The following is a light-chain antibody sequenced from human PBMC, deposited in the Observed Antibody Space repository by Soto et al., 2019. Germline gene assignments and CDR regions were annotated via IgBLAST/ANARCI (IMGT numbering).Light chain of an antibody. CDR3: QQRTNWPPLT. CDR1: QSVGTY. CDR2: DAS. J-gene: IGKJ4*01. V-gene: IGKV3-11*01. Sequence: EIVLTQSPATLSLSPGERATLSCRASQSVGTYLAWYQQKPGQAPRLLIYDASNRATGIPARFSGSGSGTDFTLTISGLEPEDFAVYYCQQRTNWPPLTFGGGTKVPIK.